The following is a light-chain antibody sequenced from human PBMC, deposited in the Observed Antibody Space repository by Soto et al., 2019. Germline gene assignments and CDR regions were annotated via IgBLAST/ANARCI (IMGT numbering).Light chain of an antibody. CDR2: AAS. CDR3: QQGYSIPYT. J-gene: IGKJ2*01. V-gene: IGKV1-39*01. Sequence: DIQLAQSPASLSASVGDRVTITCRASQRISNHLNWLQQKSGKAPRLLIYAASTLQSGVPSKFSGSGSGTNFTLTISGLQPEDFESYYCQQGYSIPYTFGQGTKLEIK. CDR1: QRISNH.